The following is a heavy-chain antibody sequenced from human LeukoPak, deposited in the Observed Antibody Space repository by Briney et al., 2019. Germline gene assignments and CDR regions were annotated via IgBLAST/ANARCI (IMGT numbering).Heavy chain of an antibody. CDR2: FDPEDGET. Sequence: ASVKVSCKVSGYTLTELSMHWVRQAPGKGLEWMGGFDPEDGETIYAQKFQGRVTMTGDTSTDTAYMELSSLRSEDTAVYYCATLPPVYCSGGSCYNWFDPWGQGTLVAVSS. D-gene: IGHD2-15*01. V-gene: IGHV1-24*01. CDR1: GYTLTELS. J-gene: IGHJ5*02. CDR3: ATLPPVYCSGGSCYNWFDP.